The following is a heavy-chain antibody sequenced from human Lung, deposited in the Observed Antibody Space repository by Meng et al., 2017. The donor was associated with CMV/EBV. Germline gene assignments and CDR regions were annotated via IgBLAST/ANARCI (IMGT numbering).Heavy chain of an antibody. Sequence: SETLSLXCPVSGGSISSYYWSWIRQPPGKGLEWIGYIYYSGSTNYNPSLKSRVTISVDTSKNQFSLKLSSVTAADTAVYYCARFTIFGVVMDGMDVWGQGXTVTVSS. D-gene: IGHD3-3*01. V-gene: IGHV4-59*01. CDR3: ARFTIFGVVMDGMDV. J-gene: IGHJ6*02. CDR2: IYYSGST. CDR1: GGSISSYY.